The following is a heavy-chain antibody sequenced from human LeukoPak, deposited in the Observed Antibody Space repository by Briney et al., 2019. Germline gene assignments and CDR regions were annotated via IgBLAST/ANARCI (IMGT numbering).Heavy chain of an antibody. Sequence: EGSLRLSCVGSGFSFSSSWMSWVRQAPGKGLEWVANMKEDGSEEHYLDSVKGRFTISRDNAQNSLYLQMNSLRDDDTAIYYCARDRYFPYWGQGTLVIDSS. CDR2: MKEDGSEE. D-gene: IGHD1-14*01. V-gene: IGHV3-7*01. J-gene: IGHJ1*01. CDR3: ARDRYFPY. CDR1: GFSFSSSW.